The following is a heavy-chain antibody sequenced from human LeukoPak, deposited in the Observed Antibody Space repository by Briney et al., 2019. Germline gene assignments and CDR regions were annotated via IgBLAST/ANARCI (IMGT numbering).Heavy chain of an antibody. J-gene: IGHJ5*02. CDR2: IYTSGST. D-gene: IGHD3-22*01. V-gene: IGHV4-4*07. CDR3: ARDRYYYDSSGYRWFDP. Sequence: PSETLSLTCTVPGGSISSYYWSWIRQPAGKGLEWIGRIYTSGSTNYNPSLKSRVTMSVDTSKNQFSLKLSSVTAADTAVYYCARDRYYYDSSGYRWFDPWGQGTLVTVSS. CDR1: GGSISSYY.